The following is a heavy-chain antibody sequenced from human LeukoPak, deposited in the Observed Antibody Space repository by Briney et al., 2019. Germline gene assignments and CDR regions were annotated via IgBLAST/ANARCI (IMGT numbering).Heavy chain of an antibody. CDR2: ISGSGGST. CDR3: AKDPFDS. J-gene: IGHJ4*02. Sequence: ETLSLTCTVSGGAISSYYWSWVRQAPGKGLEWVSAISGSGGSTYYADSVKGRFTISRDNSKNTLYLQMNSLRAEDTAVYYCAKDPFDSWGQGTLVTVSS. CDR1: GGAISSYY. V-gene: IGHV3-23*01.